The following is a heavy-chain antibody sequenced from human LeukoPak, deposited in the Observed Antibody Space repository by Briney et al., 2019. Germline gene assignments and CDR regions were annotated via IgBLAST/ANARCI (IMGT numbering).Heavy chain of an antibody. Sequence: GETLRLSCALSGLTFSDVWMSWVRQPPRKGLEWVGRIRNDRITDYAAPLHGRFSISRDNSKNQFYLQMNSLRTADTGMYFCTWMDTFFTVDYWGQGTLVTVSS. CDR3: TWMDTFFTVDY. J-gene: IGHJ4*02. CDR2: IRNDRIT. V-gene: IGHV3-15*05. D-gene: IGHD5-18*01. CDR1: GLTFSDVW.